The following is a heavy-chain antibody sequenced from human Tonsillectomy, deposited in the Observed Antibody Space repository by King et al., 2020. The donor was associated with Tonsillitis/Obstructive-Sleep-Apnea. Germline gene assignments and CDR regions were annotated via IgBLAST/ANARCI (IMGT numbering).Heavy chain of an antibody. D-gene: IGHD1-1*01. CDR1: GGSISSSTYY. V-gene: IGHV4-39*01. J-gene: IGHJ3*02. CDR2: IYYSGST. CDR3: ARRVQLERRGDAFNI. Sequence: QLQESGPGLVKPSETLSLTCTVSGGSISSSTYYWGWIRQPPGKGLEWIGTIYYSGSTYYNPSLKTRVTISVETSNNPFSLKLSSVTAADTAVYYCARRVQLERRGDAFNIWGQGTMVTVSS.